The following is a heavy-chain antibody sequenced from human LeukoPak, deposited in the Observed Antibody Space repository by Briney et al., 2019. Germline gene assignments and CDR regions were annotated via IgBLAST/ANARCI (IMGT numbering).Heavy chain of an antibody. J-gene: IGHJ4*02. CDR2: ISSSSSYI. D-gene: IGHD3-10*01. V-gene: IGHV3-21*01. CDR1: GFTFSSYS. CDR3: AREIRGPLWFGEFDY. Sequence: PGGSLRLSCAASGFTFSSYSMNWVRQAPGKGLEWVSSISSSSSYIYYADSVKGRFTISRDNAKNSLYLQMNSLRAEDTAVYYCAREIRGPLWFGEFDYWGQGTLVTVSS.